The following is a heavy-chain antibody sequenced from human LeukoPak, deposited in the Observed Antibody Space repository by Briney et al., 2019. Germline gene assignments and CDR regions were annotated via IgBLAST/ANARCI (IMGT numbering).Heavy chain of an antibody. J-gene: IGHJ4*02. CDR1: GFTFSSYW. V-gene: IGHV3-7*01. CDR2: IKQDGSEK. Sequence: WGSLTLSCAASGFTFSSYWMSWVRQAPGKGLEWVANIKQDGSEKYYLDSVNGRFTIARDNAKKSLYLQMNSLRAEDTDVYYCARGVVYDILPGYYHFDYCGQGTMVTVSS. CDR3: ARGVVYDILPGYYHFDY. D-gene: IGHD3-9*01.